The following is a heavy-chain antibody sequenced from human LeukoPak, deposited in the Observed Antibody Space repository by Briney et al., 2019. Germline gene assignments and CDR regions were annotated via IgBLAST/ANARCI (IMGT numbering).Heavy chain of an antibody. CDR1: GYTFTSYG. CDR2: ISSYNGDT. Sequence: ASVKVSCKASGYTFTSYGITWVRQAPGQGLEWMGWISSYNGDTKYAQKVQGRVTVTTDTSTSTAYKELRSLSLDDTAVYYCARGDYGGGFDYWGQGTLVTVSS. CDR3: ARGDYGGGFDY. D-gene: IGHD4-23*01. J-gene: IGHJ4*02. V-gene: IGHV1-18*01.